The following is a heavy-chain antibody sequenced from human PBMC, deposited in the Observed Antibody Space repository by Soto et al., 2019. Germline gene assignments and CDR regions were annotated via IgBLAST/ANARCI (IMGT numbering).Heavy chain of an antibody. V-gene: IGHV4-59*01. CDR3: ARTLSGGFDY. J-gene: IGHJ4*02. CDR2: IHNGRST. Sequence: QVQLQESGPGLVKPSETLSLTCTVSGDSLTSNYWSWIRQPPGKGLAWLADIHNGRSTNYHHSLMSRVSISLDTSKSQFSLNLYSVTAADTAVYYCARTLSGGFDYWGQGTLVTVSS. CDR1: GDSLTSNY.